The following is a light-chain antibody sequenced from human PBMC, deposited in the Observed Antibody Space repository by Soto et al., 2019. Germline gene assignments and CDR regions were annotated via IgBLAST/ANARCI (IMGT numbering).Light chain of an antibody. CDR2: GAT. J-gene: IGKJ1*01. V-gene: IGKV3-20*01. CDR1: QSFSYVF. Sequence: EVVLTQSPGTLSLSPGERATLSCRASQSFSYVFLAWYQQKPGQAPRLLISGATSRATGIPDRFSGSWSGTDFTLTISRLEPEDFAVYYCQQRGGSPPTWTFGQGTKVDIK. CDR3: QQRGGSPPTWT.